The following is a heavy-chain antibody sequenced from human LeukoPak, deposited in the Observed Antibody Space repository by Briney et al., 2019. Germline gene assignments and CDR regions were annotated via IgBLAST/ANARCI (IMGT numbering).Heavy chain of an antibody. CDR1: GFTFSNAW. V-gene: IGHV3-15*01. J-gene: IGHJ4*02. Sequence: GGSLRLSCAASGFTFSNAWMSWARQAPGKGLEWVGRIKSKTDGGTTDYAAPVKGRFTISRDDSKNTLYLQMNSLKTEDTAVYYCTGEYCSGGSCYSLVLSDYWGQGTLVTVSS. CDR2: IKSKTDGGTT. CDR3: TGEYCSGGSCYSLVLSDY. D-gene: IGHD2-15*01.